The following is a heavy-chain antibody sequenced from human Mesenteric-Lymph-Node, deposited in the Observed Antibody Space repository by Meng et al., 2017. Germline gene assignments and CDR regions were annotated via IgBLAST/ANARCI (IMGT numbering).Heavy chain of an antibody. J-gene: IGHJ4*02. CDR1: GFTFTYAW. Sequence: GKSLKISCAASGFTFTYAWMGWVRQVPGKGLEWVGHIKSETHGGTIDYAAPVKGRFTISRDDSKNTVYLQLSSLKSEDTAVYYCAKMWFLGYFDDWGQGTLVTVSS. V-gene: IGHV3-15*01. CDR3: AKMWFLGYFDD. D-gene: IGHD3-22*01. CDR2: IKSETHGGTI.